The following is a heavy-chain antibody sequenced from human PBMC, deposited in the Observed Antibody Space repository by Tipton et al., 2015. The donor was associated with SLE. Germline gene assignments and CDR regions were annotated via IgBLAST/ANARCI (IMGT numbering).Heavy chain of an antibody. J-gene: IGHJ6*02. Sequence: TLSLTCTVSGGSISNYSWSWIRQPPGKGLEWIGSIYHSGNTYSNPSLKSRVTISVDTSKNQFSLKMSSVTAADTAVYYCARHGMVNYYYYGMDVWGQGTTVTVSS. CDR2: IYHSGNT. D-gene: IGHD4-23*01. CDR3: ARHGMVNYYYYGMDV. V-gene: IGHV4-59*08. CDR1: GGSISNYS.